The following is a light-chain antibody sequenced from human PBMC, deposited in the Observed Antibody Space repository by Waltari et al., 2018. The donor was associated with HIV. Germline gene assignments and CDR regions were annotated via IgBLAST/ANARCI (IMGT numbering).Light chain of an antibody. Sequence: QSVLSQPPSASGTPGQRVTFSCSGSSSNIGSNHVYWYQQFPGTAPKLLIYRNYPRPPGVPDRFSGSKSGTSASLAISGLRSEDEADYYCAVWDVSLNGRVFGGGTKLTVL. CDR2: RNY. J-gene: IGLJ3*02. CDR1: SSNIGSNH. V-gene: IGLV1-47*01. CDR3: AVWDVSLNGRV.